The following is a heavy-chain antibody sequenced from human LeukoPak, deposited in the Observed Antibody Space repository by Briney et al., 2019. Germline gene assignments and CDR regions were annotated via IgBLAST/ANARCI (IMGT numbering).Heavy chain of an antibody. V-gene: IGHV1-69*01. Sequence: SVKVSCKASGGTFSSYAISWVRQAPGQGLEWMGGIIPIFGTANYARKFQGRVTITADESTSTAYMELSSLRSEDTAVYYCARGRITMIRCFDYWGQGTLVTVSS. J-gene: IGHJ4*02. D-gene: IGHD3-22*01. CDR3: ARGRITMIRCFDY. CDR2: IIPIFGTA. CDR1: GGTFSSYA.